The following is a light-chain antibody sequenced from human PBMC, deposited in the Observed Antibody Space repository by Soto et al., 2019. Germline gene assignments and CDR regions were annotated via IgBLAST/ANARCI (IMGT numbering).Light chain of an antibody. V-gene: IGKV3-20*01. J-gene: IGKJ1*01. Sequence: IVLTQSPATLSLSPGDGATLSCRASQPINTKSLAWYQQKSGQTPRLLIYATSTRAAGIPDRFSGSGSGTDFTLTLSGLEPEDFAMYYCHQSGTSATFGQGTKVEVK. CDR3: HQSGTSAT. CDR2: ATS. CDR1: QPINTKS.